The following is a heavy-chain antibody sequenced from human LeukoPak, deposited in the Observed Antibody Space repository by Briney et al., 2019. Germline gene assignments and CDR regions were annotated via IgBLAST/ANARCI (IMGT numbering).Heavy chain of an antibody. CDR1: GYTFTSYY. D-gene: IGHD3-10*01. CDR2: INPSGGST. Sequence: ASVKVSCKASGYTFTSYYMHWVRQAPGQGLEWMGIINPSGGSTSYAQKFQGRVTMTRDTSTSTVYMELSSLRSEDTAVYYCARVGPSFMVRGVILFDYWGQGTLVTVSS. V-gene: IGHV1-46*01. CDR3: ARVGPSFMVRGVILFDY. J-gene: IGHJ4*02.